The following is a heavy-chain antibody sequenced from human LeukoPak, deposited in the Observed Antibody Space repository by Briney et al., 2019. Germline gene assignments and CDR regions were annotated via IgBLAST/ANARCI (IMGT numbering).Heavy chain of an antibody. CDR3: AREGTSYGMDV. D-gene: IGHD3-10*01. Sequence: SETLSLTCAVYGGSFSGYYWSWIRQPPGKGLEWIGYIYYSGSTNYNPSLKSRVTISVDTSKNQFSLKLSSVTAADTAVYYCAREGTSYGMDVWGQGTTVTVSS. CDR2: IYYSGST. J-gene: IGHJ6*02. CDR1: GGSFSGYY. V-gene: IGHV4-59*01.